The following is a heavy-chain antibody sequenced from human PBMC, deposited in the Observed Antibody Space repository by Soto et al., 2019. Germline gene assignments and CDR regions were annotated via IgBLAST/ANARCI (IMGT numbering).Heavy chain of an antibody. CDR3: AKDLYGAGWYNYFDP. CDR1: GFTFSTTG. D-gene: IGHD6-19*01. Sequence: QVHLVESGGGVVQPGRSLRLSCAASGFTFSTTGMHWVRQAPGKGLKWVAMISHDGGVKHYTDSVKGRFTISRDTSNNTVYLQMNSLRPEDTAMYHCAKDLYGAGWYNYFDPWGQGTLVTVSS. CDR2: ISHDGGVK. V-gene: IGHV3-30*18. J-gene: IGHJ5*02.